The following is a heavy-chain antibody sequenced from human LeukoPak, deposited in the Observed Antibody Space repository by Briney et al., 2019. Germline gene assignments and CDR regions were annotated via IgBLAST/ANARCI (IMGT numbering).Heavy chain of an antibody. V-gene: IGHV1-69*06. Sequence: SVKVSCKASGGTFKTFAISWVRQGPGQGLEWMESIIPMFGTADYAQKFQGRVTITADTSTSTVFMELTSLQSEDTAVYYCARGMQGELSFFPFDHWGQGALVTVSS. J-gene: IGHJ4*02. CDR1: GGTFKTFA. CDR3: ARGMQGELSFFPFDH. D-gene: IGHD3-16*02. CDR2: IIPMFGTA.